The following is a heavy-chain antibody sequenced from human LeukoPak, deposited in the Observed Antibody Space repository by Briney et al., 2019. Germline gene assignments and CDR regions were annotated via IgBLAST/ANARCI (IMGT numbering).Heavy chain of an antibody. CDR3: ARLYPLVSISTYHYHPLDV. CDR1: GAPITNSY. D-gene: IGHD2-8*02. V-gene: IGHV4-59*08. J-gene: IGHJ6*02. CDR2: THYSGSI. Sequence: SETLSLTCTVSGAPITNSYWGWIRQPPGKGLEWIGFTHYSGSISSNPSLKSRVAMSVDTSKNQFSLRVTSVTAADTAVYYCARLYPLVSISTYHYHPLDVWGQGTTVTAS.